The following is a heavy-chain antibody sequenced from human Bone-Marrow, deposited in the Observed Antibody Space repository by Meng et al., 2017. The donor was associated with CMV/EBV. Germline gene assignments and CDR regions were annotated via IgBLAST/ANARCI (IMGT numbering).Heavy chain of an antibody. J-gene: IGHJ4*02. V-gene: IGHV4-59*01. CDR1: GGSFSGYY. CDR3: ASLSGYATYFDY. D-gene: IGHD5-12*01. Sequence: GSLRLSCVVYGGSFSGYYWSWIRQSPGKGLEWIGYIYYSGSTNYNPSLKSRVTISVDTSKNQFSLKLSSVTAADTAVYYCASLSGYATYFDYWGQGTLVTVSS. CDR2: IYYSGST.